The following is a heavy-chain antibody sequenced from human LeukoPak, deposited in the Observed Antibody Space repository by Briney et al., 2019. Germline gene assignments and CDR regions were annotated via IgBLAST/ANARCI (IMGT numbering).Heavy chain of an antibody. CDR1: GFTVSSNY. CDR2: ISWNSGSI. J-gene: IGHJ4*02. Sequence: GGSLRLSCAASGFTVSSNYMSWVRQAPGKGLEWVSGISWNSGSIGYADSVKGRFTISRDNAKNSLYLQMNSLRAEDTALYYCAKAKGSRVLGGNDYWGQGTLVTVSS. V-gene: IGHV3-9*01. CDR3: AKAKGSRVLGGNDY. D-gene: IGHD3-16*01.